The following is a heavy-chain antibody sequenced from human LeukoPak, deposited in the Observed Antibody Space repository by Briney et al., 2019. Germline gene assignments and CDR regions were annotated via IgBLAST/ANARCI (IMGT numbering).Heavy chain of an antibody. CDR2: INPNSGGT. Sequence: ASVTVSCKASEYIFTGYYLHWVRQAPGQGLEWMGRINPNSGGTNYAQKFQGRVTMTRDTSISTAYMELSRLRSDDTAMYYCAYPSPQNDSSGYRDYWGQGTLVTVSS. CDR3: AYPSPQNDSSGYRDY. J-gene: IGHJ4*02. D-gene: IGHD3-22*01. V-gene: IGHV1-2*06. CDR1: EYIFTGYY.